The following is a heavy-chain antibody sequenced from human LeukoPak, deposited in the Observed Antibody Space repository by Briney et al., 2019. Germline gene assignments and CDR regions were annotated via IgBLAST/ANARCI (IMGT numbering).Heavy chain of an antibody. J-gene: IGHJ3*02. CDR3: ARDREDIVLMVYARVGAFDI. D-gene: IGHD2-8*01. V-gene: IGHV3-20*04. Sequence: GGSLRLSCAASGFTFSMHWVRQAPGKGLEWVSGINWNGGSTGYADSVKGRFTISRDNAKNSLYLQMNSLRAEDTALYYCARDREDIVLMVYARVGAFDIWGQGTMVTVSS. CDR1: GFTFS. CDR2: INWNGGST.